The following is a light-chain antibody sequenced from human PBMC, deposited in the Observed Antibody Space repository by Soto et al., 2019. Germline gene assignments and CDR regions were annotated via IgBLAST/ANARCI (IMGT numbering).Light chain of an antibody. CDR2: DVS. V-gene: IGLV2-14*01. CDR1: SSDVGGYNY. CDR3: LSFTSSIIYV. J-gene: IGLJ1*01. Sequence: QSALTQPASVSGSPGQSITISCTGTSSDVGGYNYVSWYQQHPGKAPKLMIYDVSNRPSGVSNRFSGSKSGNTASLTITGLQAEDEADYYCLSFTSSIIYVFGTGTKLTVL.